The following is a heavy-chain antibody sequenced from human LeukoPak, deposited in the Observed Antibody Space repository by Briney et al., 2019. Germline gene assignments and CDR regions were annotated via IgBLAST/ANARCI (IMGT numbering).Heavy chain of an antibody. CDR2: INPTGGST. V-gene: IGHV1-46*01. CDR1: GYTFTSYY. J-gene: IGHJ6*03. CDR3: ARGRPTVTAYYYYYMDV. D-gene: IGHD4-17*01. Sequence: ASVKVSCKASGYTFTSYYMHWVRQAPGQGLEWTGLINPTGGSTGYAQKFQGRVTMTTDTSTNTAYMELRSLRSDDTAVYYCARGRPTVTAYYYYYMDVWGKGTTVTVSS.